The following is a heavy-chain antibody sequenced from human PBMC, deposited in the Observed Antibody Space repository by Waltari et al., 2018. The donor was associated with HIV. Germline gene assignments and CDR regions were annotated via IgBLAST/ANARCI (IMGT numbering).Heavy chain of an antibody. CDR2: INPNSGGT. CDR3: ARAAGYYDSSGYQYYFDY. V-gene: IGHV1-2*04. D-gene: IGHD3-22*01. Sequence: QVQLVQSGAEVKKPGASVKVSCKASGYTFTGYYMHWVRQAPGQGLEWMGWINPNSGGTNYAQKFRGWVTMTRDTSISTAYMELSRLRSDDTAVYYCARAAGYYDSSGYQYYFDYWGQGTLVTVSS. CDR1: GYTFTGYY. J-gene: IGHJ4*02.